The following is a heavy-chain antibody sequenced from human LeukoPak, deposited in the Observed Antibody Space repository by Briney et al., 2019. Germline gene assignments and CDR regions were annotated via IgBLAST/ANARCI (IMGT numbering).Heavy chain of an antibody. D-gene: IGHD6-13*01. CDR3: AREYSSSVDY. V-gene: IGHV1-46*01. J-gene: IGHJ4*02. Sequence: ASVKVSCKASGYSFTSYYMHWVRQAPGQGLEWMGIINPSGGSTSYAQKFQGRVTMTRDMSTSTVYMELNSLRSEDTAVYYCAREYSSSVDYWGQGTLVTVSS. CDR1: GYSFTSYY. CDR2: INPSGGST.